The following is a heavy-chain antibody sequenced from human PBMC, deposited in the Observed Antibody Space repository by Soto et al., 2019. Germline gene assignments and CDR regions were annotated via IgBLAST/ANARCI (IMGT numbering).Heavy chain of an antibody. CDR1: ESTFSSQA. D-gene: IGHD5-18*01. CDR2: IIPIFGTA. J-gene: IGHJ6*02. V-gene: IGHV1-69*06. Sequence: SVKVSCKASESTFSSQAISWVRQSPGQGLQCMGGIIPIFGTANYTQKFQCRITITGDKSTTTEYTELSSVRSEDTAVYYCARNGGYSYGYLTQRYYYDYGMDVWGQGATVTVSS. CDR3: ARNGGYSYGYLTQRYYYDYGMDV.